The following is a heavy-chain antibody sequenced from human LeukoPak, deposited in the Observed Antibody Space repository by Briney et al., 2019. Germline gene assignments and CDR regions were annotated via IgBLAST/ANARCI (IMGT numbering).Heavy chain of an antibody. CDR1: GFTFAHYS. J-gene: IGHJ4*02. V-gene: IGHV3-21*01. CDR2: ISGRSMYI. CDR3: ARDRDYYDSPLSY. Sequence: GESLRLSCAASGFTFAHYSLNWVRQAPGKGLEWVSSISGRSMYIYYAASVKGRFTISRDNAKNSLFLQMDSLRVEDTAVYYCARDRDYYDSPLSYWGQGTLVTVSA. D-gene: IGHD3-22*01.